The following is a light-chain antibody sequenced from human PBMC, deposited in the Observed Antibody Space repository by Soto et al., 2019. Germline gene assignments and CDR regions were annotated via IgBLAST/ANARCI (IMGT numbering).Light chain of an antibody. CDR2: DAS. CDR3: QQRSNWPWT. Sequence: EIVLTQSPATLSLSPGERATLSCRASQSVYSYLAWYQQKPGQAPRLLIYDASNRATGIPARFRARGSGTDYPLTISSLEPEDFAFYYCQQRSNWPWTFGQGTKVEIK. V-gene: IGKV3-11*01. CDR1: QSVYSY. J-gene: IGKJ1*01.